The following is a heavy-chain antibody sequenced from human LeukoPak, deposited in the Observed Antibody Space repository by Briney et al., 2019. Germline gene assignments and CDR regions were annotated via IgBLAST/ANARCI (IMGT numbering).Heavy chain of an antibody. CDR3: AKDSPPWGL. Sequence: PGGSLRLSCAASGITVNNRCMNWVRQAPGKGLEWVSAISGSGGSTYYADSVKGRFTISRDNSKNTLYLQMNSLRAEDTAVYYCAKDSPPWGLWGQGTLVTVSS. CDR1: GITVNNRC. CDR2: ISGSGGST. J-gene: IGHJ4*02. V-gene: IGHV3-23*01. D-gene: IGHD7-27*01.